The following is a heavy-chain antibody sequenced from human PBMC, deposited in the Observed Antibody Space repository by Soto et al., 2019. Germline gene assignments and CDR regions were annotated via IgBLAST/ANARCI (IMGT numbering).Heavy chain of an antibody. CDR3: ATPTPLRGAMITNINFDF. CDR1: GINFNDYG. J-gene: IGHJ4*02. V-gene: IGHV3-7*03. Sequence: VGSLRLSYAASGINFNDYGMSWVRQAPGKGLEWVANIKEDGSSKYYVDSVKGRFTISRDNAKNSLYLQRSGLKSDDTAVYYCATPTPLRGAMITNINFDFWGQGTPVTVAS. CDR2: IKEDGSSK. D-gene: IGHD3-10*01.